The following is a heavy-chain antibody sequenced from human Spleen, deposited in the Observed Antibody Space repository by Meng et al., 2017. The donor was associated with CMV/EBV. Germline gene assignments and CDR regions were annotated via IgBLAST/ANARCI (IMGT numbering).Heavy chain of an antibody. V-gene: IGHV3-21*01. Sequence: GESLKISCAASGFTFSSYSMNWVRQAPGKGLEWVSSISSSSSYIYYIDSVKGRFTISRDNAKNSLYLQMDSLRAEDTAVYYCAREVTKHQFYYAMDVWGQGTTVTVSS. CDR2: ISSSSSYI. CDR3: AREVTKHQFYYAMDV. D-gene: IGHD4-23*01. J-gene: IGHJ6*02. CDR1: GFTFSSYS.